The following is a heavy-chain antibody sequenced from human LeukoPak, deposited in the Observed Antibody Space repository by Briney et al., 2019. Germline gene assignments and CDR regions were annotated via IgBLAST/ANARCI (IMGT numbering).Heavy chain of an antibody. CDR2: IFYSGTT. D-gene: IGHD3-22*01. Sequence: SETLSLTCTVSGVSISSYYWSWIRQPPGKGLEWIGFIFYSGTTNYNPSLKSRVTISVDTSKNQFSLKLSSVTAADTAVYYCARGGWNKFDYWGQGTLVTVSS. J-gene: IGHJ4*02. V-gene: IGHV4-59*01. CDR1: GVSISSYY. CDR3: ARGGWNKFDY.